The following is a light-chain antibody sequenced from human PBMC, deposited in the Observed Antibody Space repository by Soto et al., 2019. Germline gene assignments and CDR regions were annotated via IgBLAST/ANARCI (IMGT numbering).Light chain of an antibody. J-gene: IGLJ3*02. CDR3: CSYTVSATLV. CDR1: TSDFADYKY. CDR2: EVD. V-gene: IGLV2-14*01. Sequence: QSALTQPASVSGSPGQSITISCTGTTSDFADYKYVSWYQHHPGKGPKLLIYEVDHWPSGVSDRFSGSKSGNTASLTISGLQAEDEAVYYCCSYTVSATLVFGGGTQLTVL.